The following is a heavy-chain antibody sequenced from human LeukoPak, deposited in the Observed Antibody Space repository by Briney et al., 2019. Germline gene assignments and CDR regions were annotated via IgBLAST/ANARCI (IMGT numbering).Heavy chain of an antibody. V-gene: IGHV1-2*02. CDR2: INPNSGGT. CDR1: GYTFTGYY. CDR3: ARDRFYSSSDSPSYYMDV. J-gene: IGHJ6*03. D-gene: IGHD6-13*01. Sequence: ASVKVSCKASGYTFTGYYMHWVRQAPGQGLEWMGWINPNSGGTNYAQKFQGRVTMTRDTSISTAYMELGRLRSDDTAVYYCARDRFYSSSDSPSYYMDVWGKGTTVTVSS.